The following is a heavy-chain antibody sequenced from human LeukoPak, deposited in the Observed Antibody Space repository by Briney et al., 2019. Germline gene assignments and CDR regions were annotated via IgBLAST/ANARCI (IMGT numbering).Heavy chain of an antibody. Sequence: SETLSLTCTVSGGSISNYYWSWVRQPPGKGLECMGYISDRGGTNYNPSLKSRVTISLDTSKNQFSPKLKSVTAADTAMYYCASAYYYDSSGYYYVPYYFDYWGQGTLVTVSS. CDR1: GGSISNYY. D-gene: IGHD3-22*01. CDR3: ASAYYYDSSGYYYVPYYFDY. V-gene: IGHV4-59*01. J-gene: IGHJ4*02. CDR2: ISDRGGT.